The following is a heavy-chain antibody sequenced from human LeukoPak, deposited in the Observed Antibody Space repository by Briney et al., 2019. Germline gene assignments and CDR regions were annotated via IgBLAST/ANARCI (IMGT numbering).Heavy chain of an antibody. CDR3: ARGHSGYDYYFDY. CDR1: GGSIRSGDYY. D-gene: IGHD5-12*01. V-gene: IGHV4-30-4*01. J-gene: IGHJ4*02. Sequence: TSSETLSLTCTASGGSIRSGDYYWSWIRQPPGKGLEWIGYIYYSGSTYYNPSLKSRVTISVDTSKNQFSLKLSSVTAADTAVYYCARGHSGYDYYFDYWGQGTLVTVSS. CDR2: IYYSGST.